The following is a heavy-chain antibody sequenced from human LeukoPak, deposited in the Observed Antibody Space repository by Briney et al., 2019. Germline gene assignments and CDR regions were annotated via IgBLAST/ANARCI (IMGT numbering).Heavy chain of an antibody. Sequence: GGSLRLSCAASGFTFSSYAMSWVRQAPGKGLEWVSAISGSGGSTYYADSVKGRFTISRDNSKNTLYLQMNSLRAEDTAVYYCAKGGLVRGVIITALFDYWGQGTLVTVSS. J-gene: IGHJ4*02. D-gene: IGHD3-10*01. V-gene: IGHV3-23*01. CDR2: ISGSGGST. CDR3: AKGGLVRGVIITALFDY. CDR1: GFTFSSYA.